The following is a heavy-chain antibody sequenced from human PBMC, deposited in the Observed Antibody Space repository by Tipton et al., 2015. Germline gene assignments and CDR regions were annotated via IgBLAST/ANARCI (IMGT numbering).Heavy chain of an antibody. Sequence: GLVKPSETLSLTCTVSGGSISSYYWSWIRQPAGKGLEWIGRIYTSGSTNYNPSLKSRVTMSVDTSKNQISLKLSSVTAADTALYYCARESASYSDNSADAFDIWGQGTMVTVSS. CDR3: ARESASYSDNSADAFDI. CDR1: GGSISSYY. V-gene: IGHV4-4*07. J-gene: IGHJ3*02. CDR2: IYTSGST. D-gene: IGHD3-22*01.